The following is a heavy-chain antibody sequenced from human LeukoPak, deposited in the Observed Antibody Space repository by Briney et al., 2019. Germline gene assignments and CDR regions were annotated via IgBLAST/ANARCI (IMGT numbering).Heavy chain of an antibody. V-gene: IGHV4-39*02. CDR2: VFYSGRT. D-gene: IGHD1-1*01. CDR1: GGSISSVYYY. Sequence: PSETLSLTCTVSGGSISSVYYYWGWIRQPPGKGLEWIGKVFYSGRTYYNPSLRGRVTISADTSKNQFSLRLTSVTAADTAVYYCAREGYRLRSDYWGQGTLVTVSS. J-gene: IGHJ4*02. CDR3: AREGYRLRSDY.